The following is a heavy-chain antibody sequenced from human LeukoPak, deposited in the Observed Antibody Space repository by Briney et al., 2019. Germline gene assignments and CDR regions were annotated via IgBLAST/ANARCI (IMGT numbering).Heavy chain of an antibody. CDR1: GGTFSSYA. CDR3: ARDGDYETPYYYYYMDV. V-gene: IGHV1-46*01. CDR2: INPSGGST. D-gene: IGHD4-17*01. Sequence: GASVKVSCKASGGTFSSYAISWVRQAPGQGLEWMGIINPSGGSTSYAQKFQGRVTMTRDTSTSTVYMELSSLRSEDTAVYYCARDGDYETPYYYYYMDVWGKGTTVTVSS. J-gene: IGHJ6*03.